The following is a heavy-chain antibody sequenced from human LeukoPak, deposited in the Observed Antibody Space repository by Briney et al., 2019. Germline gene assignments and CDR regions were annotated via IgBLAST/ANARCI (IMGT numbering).Heavy chain of an antibody. CDR1: EYIFTSYG. V-gene: IGHV7-4-1*02. CDR3: ARTNGYYYMDV. Sequence: ASVKVSCKASEYIFTSYGMNWVRQAPGQGLEWMGWINTNTENPTYAQDFTGPFVFSSDTSVSTAYLQISSLKAEDTAVYYCARTNGYYYMDVWGKGTTVTVSS. CDR2: INTNTENP. J-gene: IGHJ6*03.